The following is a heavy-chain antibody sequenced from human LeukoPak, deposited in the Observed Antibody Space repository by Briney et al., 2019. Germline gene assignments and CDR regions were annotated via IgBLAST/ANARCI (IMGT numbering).Heavy chain of an antibody. V-gene: IGHV1-69*05. Sequence: SVKVSCKASGGTFSSYAISWVRQAPGQGLEWMGRIIPIFGTANYAQKFQGRVTITTDESTSTAYMELSSLRSEDTAVYYCARPLYSSSWYRKTDAFDIWGQGTMVTVSS. D-gene: IGHD6-13*01. J-gene: IGHJ3*02. CDR1: GGTFSSYA. CDR3: ARPLYSSSWYRKTDAFDI. CDR2: IIPIFGTA.